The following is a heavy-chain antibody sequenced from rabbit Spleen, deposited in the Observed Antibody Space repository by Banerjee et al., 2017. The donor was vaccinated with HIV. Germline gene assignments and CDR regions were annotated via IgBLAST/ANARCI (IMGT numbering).Heavy chain of an antibody. V-gene: IGHV1S69*01. Sequence: QSLEESGGRLVTPGGSLTLTCTASGFSLSNYDMSWVRQAPGKGLEYIGFINIGSSAYYANWARGRSTISRTSTTVDLTITRPTTEDTATYFCARYYNDMISFGFDIWGPGTLVTVS. CDR1: GFSLSNYD. CDR2: INIGSSA. D-gene: IGHD1-1*01. CDR3: ARYYNDMISFGFDI. J-gene: IGHJ4*02.